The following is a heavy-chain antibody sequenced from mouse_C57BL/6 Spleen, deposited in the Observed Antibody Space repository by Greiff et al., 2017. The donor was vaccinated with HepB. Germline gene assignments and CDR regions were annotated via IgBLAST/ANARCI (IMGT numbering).Heavy chain of an antibody. Sequence: VQRVESGPELVKPGASVKISCKASGYAFSSSWMNWVKQRPGKGLEWIGRIYPGDGDTNYNGKFKGKATLTADKSSSTAYMQLSSLTSEDSAVYFCASHYYGSSYWGQGTTLTVSS. CDR2: IYPGDGDT. J-gene: IGHJ2*01. CDR1: GYAFSSSW. CDR3: ASHYYGSSY. V-gene: IGHV1-82*01. D-gene: IGHD1-1*01.